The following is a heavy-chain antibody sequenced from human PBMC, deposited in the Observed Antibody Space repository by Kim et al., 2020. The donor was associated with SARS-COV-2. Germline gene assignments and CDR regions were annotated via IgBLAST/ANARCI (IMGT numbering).Heavy chain of an antibody. J-gene: IGHJ4*02. V-gene: IGHV3-48*02. CDR3: ARDRRVVVVTDPFDY. D-gene: IGHD2-21*02. Sequence: DTVKGRFTNTKDNAKNALYLQMNSLRDEDTAVYYCARDRRVVVVTDPFDYWGQGTLVTVSS.